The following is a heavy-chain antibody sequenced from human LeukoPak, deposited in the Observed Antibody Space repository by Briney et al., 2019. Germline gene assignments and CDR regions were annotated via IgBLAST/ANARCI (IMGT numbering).Heavy chain of an antibody. J-gene: IGHJ4*02. CDR3: ARGMSTGEY. V-gene: IGHV3-7*04. CDR2: IKQDVSEK. Sequence: GGSLRLSCAAAAFTFSSYWISWVRQAPGKGLEWVANIKQDVSEKYYVDPGKGRFTISRDNAKNSLYLQMNSLRAEDTAVFYCARGMSTGEYWGQGTLVTVSS. CDR1: AFTFSSYW. D-gene: IGHD3-16*01.